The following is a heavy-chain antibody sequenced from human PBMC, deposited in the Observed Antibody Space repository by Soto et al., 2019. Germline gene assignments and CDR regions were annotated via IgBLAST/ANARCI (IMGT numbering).Heavy chain of an antibody. CDR3: ARSSPRITIFGVVRTNYYYVMDV. J-gene: IGHJ6*02. CDR1: GGTFSSYA. CDR2: IIPIFGTA. V-gene: IGHV1-69*13. Sequence: GASVKVSCKASGGTFSSYAISWVRQAPGQGLEWMGGIIPIFGTANYAQKFQGRVTITADESTSTAYMELSSLRSEDTAVYYCARSSPRITIFGVVRTNYYYVMDVWGQGTTVTVSS. D-gene: IGHD3-3*01.